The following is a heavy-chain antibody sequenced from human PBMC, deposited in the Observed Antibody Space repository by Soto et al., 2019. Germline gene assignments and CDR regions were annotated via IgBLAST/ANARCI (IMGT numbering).Heavy chain of an antibody. Sequence: GGSLRLSCAASGFTFSSYGMHWVRQAPGKGLEWVAVISYDGSNKYYADSVKGRFTISRDNSKNTLYLQMNSLRAEDTAVYYCAKGSDFDYWGQGTLVTVSS. CDR1: GFTFSSYG. CDR3: AKGSDFDY. CDR2: ISYDGSNK. V-gene: IGHV3-30*18. J-gene: IGHJ4*02.